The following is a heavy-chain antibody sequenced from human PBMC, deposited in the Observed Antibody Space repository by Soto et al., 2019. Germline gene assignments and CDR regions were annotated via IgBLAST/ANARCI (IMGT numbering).Heavy chain of an antibody. CDR1: GGSISSSSL. Sequence: SQTLSLTCAVSGGSISSSSLWSWVRQPPGKGLEWIGEIYHTGNTNYNPSLASRGTISVDKSKNQFSLNLNSVTAAETAVYYCARHSRAADGNRRYYFDYWGQGTLVTVSS. J-gene: IGHJ4*02. V-gene: IGHV4-4*02. CDR2: IYHTGNT. D-gene: IGHD6-13*01. CDR3: ARHSRAADGNRRYYFDY.